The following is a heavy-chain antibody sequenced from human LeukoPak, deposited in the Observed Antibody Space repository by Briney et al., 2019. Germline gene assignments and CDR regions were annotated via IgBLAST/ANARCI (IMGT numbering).Heavy chain of an antibody. CDR2: FDPEDGET. Sequence: ASVKVSCKVSGYTLTELSMHWVRQAPGKGLEWMGGFDPEDGETIYAQKFQGRVTMTEDTSTDTAYMELSSLRSEDTAVYYCATRPGLGAGKDDAFDIWGQGTMVTVSS. CDR3: ATRPGLGAGKDDAFDI. V-gene: IGHV1-24*01. D-gene: IGHD1-26*01. J-gene: IGHJ3*02. CDR1: GYTLTELS.